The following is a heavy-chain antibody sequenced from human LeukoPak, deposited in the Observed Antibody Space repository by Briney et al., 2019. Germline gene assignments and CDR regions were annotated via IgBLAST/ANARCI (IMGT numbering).Heavy chain of an antibody. J-gene: IGHJ4*02. CDR3: AKDRAPTTVTTGY. Sequence: GGSLRLSCAASGFTFSSYGMHWVRQAPGKGLEWVAFIRYDGSNKYYADSVKGRFTISRDNSKNTLYLQMNSLRAEDTAVYYCAKDRAPTTVTTGYWGQGTLVTVSS. D-gene: IGHD4-17*01. V-gene: IGHV3-30*02. CDR1: GFTFSSYG. CDR2: IRYDGSNK.